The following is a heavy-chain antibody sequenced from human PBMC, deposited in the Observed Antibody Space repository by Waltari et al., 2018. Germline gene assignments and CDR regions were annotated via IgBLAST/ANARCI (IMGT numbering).Heavy chain of an antibody. CDR2: LNAGNGNT. Sequence: QVQLVPSGAEVKKPGASVKVSCTASGDTFTSYAMHWVRQAPGQRLEWMGWLNAGNGNTKYSQKFQGRVTITRDTSASTAYMELSSLRSEDTAVYYCARVEGAAGLDIWGQGTMVTVSS. D-gene: IGHD3-16*01. J-gene: IGHJ3*02. CDR1: GDTFTSYA. CDR3: ARVEGAAGLDI. V-gene: IGHV1-3*01.